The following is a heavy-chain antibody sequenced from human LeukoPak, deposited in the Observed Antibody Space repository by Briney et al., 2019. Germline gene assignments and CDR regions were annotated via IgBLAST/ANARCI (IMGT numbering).Heavy chain of an antibody. CDR1: GFTLSSYA. CDR2: ISGSGGST. Sequence: GSLRLSCAASGFTLSSYAMSWVRQPPGKGLEWVCAISGSGGSTYYSGSVKGRFTISRDNSKNTLYLKMNSLRAEDTAVYYCAGVVGSDAFDIWGQGKMVMVSS. CDR3: AGVVGSDAFDI. D-gene: IGHD2-15*01. J-gene: IGHJ3*02. V-gene: IGHV3-23*01.